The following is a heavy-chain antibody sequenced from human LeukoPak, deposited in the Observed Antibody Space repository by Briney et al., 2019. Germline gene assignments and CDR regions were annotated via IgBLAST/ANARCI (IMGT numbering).Heavy chain of an antibody. V-gene: IGHV4-59*01. CDR3: ARDKYCSGGSCYSRAFDI. CDR1: GGSISSYY. J-gene: IGHJ3*02. Sequence: SETLSLTCTVSGGSISSYYWSWIRQPPGKGLEWIGYIYYSGSTNYNPSLKSRVTISVDTSRNQFSLKLSSVTAADTAVYYCARDKYCSGGSCYSRAFDIWGQGTMVTVSS. CDR2: IYYSGST. D-gene: IGHD2-15*01.